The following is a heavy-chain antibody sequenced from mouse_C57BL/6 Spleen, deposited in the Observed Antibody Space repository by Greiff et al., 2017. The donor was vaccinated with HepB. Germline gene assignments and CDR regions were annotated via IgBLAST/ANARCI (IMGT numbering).Heavy chain of an antibody. V-gene: IGHV1-50*01. CDR1: GYTFTSYW. Sequence: QVQLQQSGAELVKPGASVKLFCKASGYTFTSYWMQWVKQRPGQGLEWIGEIDPSDSNTNYIQKFKGKSTLTVDTSSSTADMPLSSLTAEDSAVYSCARLADGSTDYWGQVTSVTVSS. CDR2: IDPSDSNT. J-gene: IGHJ4*01. D-gene: IGHD1-1*01. CDR3: ARLADGSTDY.